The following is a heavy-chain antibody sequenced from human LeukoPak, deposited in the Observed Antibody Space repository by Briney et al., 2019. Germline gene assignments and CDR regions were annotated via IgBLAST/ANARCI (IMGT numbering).Heavy chain of an antibody. CDR1: GYTFTGYY. Sequence: GASVKVSCKASGYTFTGYYMHWVRQAPGQGLEWMGWINPSGGSTSYAQKFQGRVTMTRDMSTSTVYMELSSLRSEDTAVYYCARTPGYSSGWYPYYYYYYMDVWGKGTTVTVSS. CDR2: INPSGGST. J-gene: IGHJ6*03. V-gene: IGHV1-46*01. CDR3: ARTPGYSSGWYPYYYYYYMDV. D-gene: IGHD6-19*01.